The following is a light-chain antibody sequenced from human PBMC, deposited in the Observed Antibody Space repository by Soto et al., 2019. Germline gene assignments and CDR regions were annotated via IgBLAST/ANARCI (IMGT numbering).Light chain of an antibody. CDR1: QNIDTY. V-gene: IGKV1-39*01. CDR2: AAS. CDR3: QQGHSTPYT. Sequence: DIQMTQSPSSLSASVGDSVTITCRASQNIDTYLNWYQVKPGDAPKLLIYAASTLQGAVPSRFSGSGSGTDFTLTISSLQPEDFATYHCQQGHSTPYTFGQGTRLEI. J-gene: IGKJ2*01.